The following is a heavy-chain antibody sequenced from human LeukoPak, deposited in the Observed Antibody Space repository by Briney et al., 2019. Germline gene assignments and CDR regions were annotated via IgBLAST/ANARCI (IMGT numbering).Heavy chain of an antibody. J-gene: IGHJ5*02. CDR3: ARGDDFWGGTLRFDP. V-gene: IGHV3-21*01. Sequence: TGGSLRLSCAASGFTFSSYSMNWVRQAPGKGLEWVSSISSSSSYIYYADSVKGRFTISRDNAKNSLYLQMNSLRAEDTAVYYCARGDDFWGGTLRFDPWGQGTLVTVSS. CDR2: ISSSSSYI. CDR1: GFTFSSYS. D-gene: IGHD3-3*01.